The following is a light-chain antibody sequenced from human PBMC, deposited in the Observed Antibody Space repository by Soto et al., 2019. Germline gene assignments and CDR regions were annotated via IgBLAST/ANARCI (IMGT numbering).Light chain of an antibody. CDR2: AAS. J-gene: IGKJ1*01. V-gene: IGKV1-39*01. CDR3: QQTYTIPRS. CDR1: QTINRY. Sequence: DIQMTQSPSSLSASVGDRVTITCRASQTINRYLNWYQQRPGKAPKLLTYAASTLQDGVPSRFRSTGPWTDFTPTNNSLQTDDIATDDCQQTYTIPRSFGQVTTVEI.